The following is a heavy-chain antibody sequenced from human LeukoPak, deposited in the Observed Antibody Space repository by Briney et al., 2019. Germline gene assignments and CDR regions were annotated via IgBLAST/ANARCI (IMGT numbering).Heavy chain of an antibody. J-gene: IGHJ4*02. V-gene: IGHV4-4*02. CDR1: GGSISSSNW. D-gene: IGHD3-22*01. CDR3: ARKDYDSSGQFDY. CDR2: IYHSGST. Sequence: PSETLSLTRAVSGGSISSSNWWSWVRQPPGKGLEWIGEIYHSGSTNYNPSLKSRVTISVDKSKNQFSLKLSSVTAADTAVYYCARKDYDSSGQFDYWGQGTLVTVSS.